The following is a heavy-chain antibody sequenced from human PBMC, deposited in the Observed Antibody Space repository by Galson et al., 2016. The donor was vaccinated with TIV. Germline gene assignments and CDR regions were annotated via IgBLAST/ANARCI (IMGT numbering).Heavy chain of an antibody. J-gene: IGHJ4*01. CDR2: ISYEGSNK. V-gene: IGHV3-30-3*01. CDR3: ARDMGSSAVFDF. D-gene: IGHD3-10*01. CDR1: GFTFRNYA. Sequence: SLRLSCAASGFTFRNYAMHWVRQAPGKGLEWVAVISYEGSNKFYADSVRGRFTMSRDNSKNTLDLQMNSLGAGDTAVYYCARDMGSSAVFDFWGHGTLVTVSS.